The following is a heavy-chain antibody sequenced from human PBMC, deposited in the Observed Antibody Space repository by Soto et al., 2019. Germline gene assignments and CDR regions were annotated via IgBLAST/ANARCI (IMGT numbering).Heavy chain of an antibody. V-gene: IGHV3-33*01. J-gene: IGHJ4*02. CDR2: IWYDGSNK. D-gene: IGHD3-10*01. CDR1: GFPFSIYG. Sequence: GGSLRLSCAASGFPFSIYGMHWVRQAPGKGLEWVAVIWYDGSNKYYADSVKGRFTISRDNSKNTLYLQMNSLRAEDTAVYYCARSYYYGSGTSVPFDYSGQGPLFTVSS. CDR3: ARSYYYGSGTSVPFDY.